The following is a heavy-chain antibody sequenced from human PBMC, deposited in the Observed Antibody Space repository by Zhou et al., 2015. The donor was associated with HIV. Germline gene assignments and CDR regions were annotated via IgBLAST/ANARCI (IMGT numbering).Heavy chain of an antibody. Sequence: QVVLIQSGAEVRRPGSSVKISCKASGGSFPVTWVRQAPGQGLEWMGRVIPQSGTVDHAKKFKGRVKISADRSSHTAFLELRSLTFEDTAVYYCAKASYNYGYFWGLGTLVTVSS. D-gene: IGHD5-24*01. V-gene: IGHV1-69*06. CDR3: AKASYNYGYF. J-gene: IGHJ4*02. CDR2: VIPQSGTV. CDR1: GGSFP.